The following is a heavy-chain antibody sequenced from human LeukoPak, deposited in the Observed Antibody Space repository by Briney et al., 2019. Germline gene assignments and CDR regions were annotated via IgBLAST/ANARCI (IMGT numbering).Heavy chain of an antibody. V-gene: IGHV3-23*01. Sequence: GGSLRLSCAASGFTFTSYSMNWVRQAPGKGLEWVSTISGGGGSTYYADSVKGRFTISRDNSKNTLYLQVNSLRAEDTAVYYCAKGGKWDVTPFDYWSQGTLVTVSS. CDR1: GFTFTSYS. CDR2: ISGGGGST. J-gene: IGHJ4*02. D-gene: IGHD1-26*01. CDR3: AKGGKWDVTPFDY.